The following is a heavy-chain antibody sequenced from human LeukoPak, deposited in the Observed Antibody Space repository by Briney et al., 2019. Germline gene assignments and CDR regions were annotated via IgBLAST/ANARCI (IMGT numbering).Heavy chain of an antibody. CDR3: ARDSVLRYFDWLSKNWYFDL. V-gene: IGHV3-30*04. CDR1: GFTFSSYA. J-gene: IGHJ2*01. D-gene: IGHD3-9*01. Sequence: GGSLRLSCAASGFTFSSYAMHWVRQAPGKGLEWVGVISYDGSNKYYADSVKGRFTISRDNSKNTLYLQMNSLRAEDTAVYYCARDSVLRYFDWLSKNWYFDLWGRGTLVTVSS. CDR2: ISYDGSNK.